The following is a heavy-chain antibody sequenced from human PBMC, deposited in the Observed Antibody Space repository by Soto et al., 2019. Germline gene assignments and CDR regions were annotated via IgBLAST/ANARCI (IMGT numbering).Heavy chain of an antibody. CDR3: AKHLSNGSPDY. CDR1: GFTFSSYA. CDR2: ISGSGGGT. D-gene: IGHD2-15*01. Sequence: GGSLRLSCAASGFTFSSYAMSWVRQAPGKGLEWVSLISGSGGGTYYADSVKGRFTISRDNSKNTLYLQMNSLRAEDTAVFYCAKHLSNGSPDYCGQGTLVTGSS. J-gene: IGHJ4*02. V-gene: IGHV3-23*01.